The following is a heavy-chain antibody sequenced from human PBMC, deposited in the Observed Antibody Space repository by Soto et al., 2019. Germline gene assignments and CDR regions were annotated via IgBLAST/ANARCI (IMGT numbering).Heavy chain of an antibody. V-gene: IGHV3-48*02. CDR2: ISSGSTSI. D-gene: IGHD3-22*01. Sequence: EVQLVESGGGLVNPGGSLRLSCTASGFSISAYSMQWVRQVPGKGLEWVSYISSGSTSIYYADSVKGRFTISRDNAENSLLLQMNSLRDEDTAVYYCEACRPPSQYDCFYSMDVCGKGNTGSVAS. J-gene: IGHJ6*04. CDR1: GFSISAYS. CDR3: EACRPPSQYDCFYSMDV.